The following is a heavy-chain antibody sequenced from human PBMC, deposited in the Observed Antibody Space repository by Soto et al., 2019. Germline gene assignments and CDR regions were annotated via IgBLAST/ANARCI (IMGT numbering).Heavy chain of an antibody. V-gene: IGHV5-51*01. D-gene: IGHD6-19*01. CDR2: IYPGDSDT. Sequence: GESLKISCKGSGYSFTSYWIGWVRQMPGKGLERMGIIYPGDSDTRYRPSFQGQVTISADKSITTTYLQWSSLKASDTAIYYCARLFDTSGWYDYWGQGTLVTVSS. CDR1: GYSFTSYW. J-gene: IGHJ4*02. CDR3: ARLFDTSGWYDY.